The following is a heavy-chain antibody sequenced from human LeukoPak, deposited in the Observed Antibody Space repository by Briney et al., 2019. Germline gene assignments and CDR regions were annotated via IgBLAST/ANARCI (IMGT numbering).Heavy chain of an antibody. D-gene: IGHD3-10*01. J-gene: IGHJ4*02. CDR3: AKVKGGALLWFGELSYFDY. V-gene: IGHV3-23*01. CDR1: GYSISSGYY. CDR2: ISGSGGST. Sequence: ETLSLTCTVSGYSISSGYYWGWIRQPPGKGLEWVSAISGSGGSTYYADSVKGRFTISRDNSKNTLYLQMNSLRAEDTAVYYCAKVKGGALLWFGELSYFDYWGQGTLVTVSS.